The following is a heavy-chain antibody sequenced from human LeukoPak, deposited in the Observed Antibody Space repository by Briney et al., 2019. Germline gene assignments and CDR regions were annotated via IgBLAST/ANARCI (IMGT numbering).Heavy chain of an antibody. J-gene: IGHJ4*02. CDR1: GYTFTSYG. CDR3: ARSYDSSGYYYGVPQFLVDY. D-gene: IGHD3-22*01. Sequence: ASVKVSCKASGYTFTSYGISWVRQAPGQGLEWMGWISAYNGNTNYAQKLQGRVTMTTDTSTSTAYMELRSLRSDDTAVYYCARSYDSSGYYYGVPQFLVDYWGQGTLVTVSS. V-gene: IGHV1-18*01. CDR2: ISAYNGNT.